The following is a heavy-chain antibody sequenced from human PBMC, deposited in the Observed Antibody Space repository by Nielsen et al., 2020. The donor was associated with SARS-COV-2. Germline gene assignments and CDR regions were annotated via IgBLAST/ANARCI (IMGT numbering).Heavy chain of an antibody. Sequence: GESLRLSCAVSGLTFNIYAMSWVRQAPGKGLEWVSGISSSGSKTHDADSAKGRFIISRDNSKNTLYLQMNSLRAEDTAVYYCATWGTYGDLDAFHFWGQGTMVTVSS. CDR3: ATWGTYGDLDAFHF. D-gene: IGHD4-17*01. CDR2: ISSSGSKT. J-gene: IGHJ3*01. V-gene: IGHV3-23*01. CDR1: GLTFNIYA.